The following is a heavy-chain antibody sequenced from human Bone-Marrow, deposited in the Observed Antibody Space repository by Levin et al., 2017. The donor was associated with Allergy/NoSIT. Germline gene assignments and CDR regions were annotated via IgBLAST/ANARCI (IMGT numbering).Heavy chain of an antibody. V-gene: IGHV4-31*03. J-gene: IGHJ4*02. CDR1: GGSISSGGYY. D-gene: IGHD3-3*01. Sequence: SETLFLTCTVSGGSISSGGYYWNWIRQHPGKGLEWIGYIYNSESTYYNPSLKSRVTISVDTSKNQFSLKLSSVTAADTAVYYCARGTRTIFGVVYFDYWGQGTLVTVSS. CDR2: IYNSEST. CDR3: ARGTRTIFGVVYFDY.